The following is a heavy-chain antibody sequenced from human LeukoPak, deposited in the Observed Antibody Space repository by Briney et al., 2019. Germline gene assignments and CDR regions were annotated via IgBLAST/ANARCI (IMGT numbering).Heavy chain of an antibody. CDR2: IYYSGST. J-gene: IGHJ4*02. V-gene: IGHV4-59*01. CDR1: GGSISSYY. D-gene: IGHD6-19*01. Sequence: SETLSLTCTVSGGSISSYYWSWIRQPPGKGLEWIGYIYYSGSTNHNPSLKSRVTISVDTSKNQFSLKLSSVTAADTAVYYCARDLSGWAYFDYWGQGTLVTVSS. CDR3: ARDLSGWAYFDY.